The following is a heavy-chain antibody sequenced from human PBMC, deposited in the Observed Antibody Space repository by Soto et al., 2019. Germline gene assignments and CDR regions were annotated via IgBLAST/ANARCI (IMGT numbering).Heavy chain of an antibody. CDR1: GYSFTSYC. CDR3: ARHGYSGYDYYYYYGMDV. J-gene: IGHJ6*02. Sequence: GESLKFSCKGSGYSFTSYCISWVLQMPWKGLEWMGRIDPSDSYTNYSPSFQGHVTISADKSISTAYLQWSSLKASDTAMYYCARHGYSGYDYYYYYGMDVWGQGTTVTVSS. V-gene: IGHV5-10-1*01. D-gene: IGHD5-12*01. CDR2: IDPSDSYT.